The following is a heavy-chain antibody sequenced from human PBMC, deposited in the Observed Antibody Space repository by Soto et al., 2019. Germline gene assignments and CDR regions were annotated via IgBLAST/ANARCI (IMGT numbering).Heavy chain of an antibody. D-gene: IGHD5-18*01. CDR2: IYYSGTT. J-gene: IGHJ6*02. V-gene: IGHV4-59*01. CDR3: ARARSQDTAYYYGMDV. Sequence: LSLTCTVSGGSISSYYWIWIRQPPGKALEYIGYIYYSGTTDYNPSLKSRVTIAVDTSKNQFSLKLGSVTPADTAVYYCARARSQDTAYYYGMDVWGQGTTVTVSS. CDR1: GGSISSYY.